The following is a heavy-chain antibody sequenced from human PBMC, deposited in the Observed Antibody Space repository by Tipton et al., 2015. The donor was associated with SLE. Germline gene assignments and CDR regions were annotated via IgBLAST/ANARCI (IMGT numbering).Heavy chain of an antibody. CDR3: ARDPPITMFGVAGYYIDC. D-gene: IGHD3-3*01. CDR1: TDSFSGYY. Sequence: TLSLTCTVSTDSFSGYYWSWIRQPPGKGLEWIGSIYHSGSTYYNPSLKSRVTISVDTSKNQFSLKLSSVTAADTAVYYCARDPPITMFGVAGYYIDCWGQGTLVTVSS. V-gene: IGHV4-38-2*02. J-gene: IGHJ4*02. CDR2: IYHSGST.